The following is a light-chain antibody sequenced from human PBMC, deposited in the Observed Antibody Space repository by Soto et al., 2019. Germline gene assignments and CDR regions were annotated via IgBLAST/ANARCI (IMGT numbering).Light chain of an antibody. V-gene: IGKV3-11*01. CDR2: YTS. CDR3: QQYDDWLRLT. J-gene: IGKJ4*01. Sequence: EIVLTQSPATLSSSPGETATLSCRASQYVGTRLAWYQHKPGQAPRLLIYYTSNRATGIPARFSGSGSGTDFTLTINSLAPEDFAVYFCQQYDDWLRLTFGGGTKVDIK. CDR1: QYVGTR.